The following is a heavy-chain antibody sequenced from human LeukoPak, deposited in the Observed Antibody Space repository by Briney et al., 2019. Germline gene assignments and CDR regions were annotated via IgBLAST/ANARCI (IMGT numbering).Heavy chain of an antibody. V-gene: IGHV4-61*02. CDR1: GASISSGSHY. Sequence: PSQTLSLTFTVSGASISSGSHYWSWIRQPAGKGLEWIGRIYTSGSTNYNPSLKSRVTISVDTSKNQFSLKLSSVTAADTAVYYCALDTAMDIAVQLDYWGQGTLVTVSS. CDR2: IYTSGST. J-gene: IGHJ4*02. CDR3: ALDTAMDIAVQLDY. D-gene: IGHD5-18*01.